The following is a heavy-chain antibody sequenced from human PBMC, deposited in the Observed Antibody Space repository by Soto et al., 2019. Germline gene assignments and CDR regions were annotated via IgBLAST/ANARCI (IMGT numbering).Heavy chain of an antibody. J-gene: IGHJ6*04. V-gene: IGHV3-72*01. CDR3: ARSIVATIGMDV. Sequence: EVQLVESGGGLVQPGGSLRLSCAASGFTFSDHYMDWVRQAPGKGLEWVGRTRNKANSYTTEYAASVKGRFTISRDDSKTALYLQMNSLKTEDTAVYYCARSIVATIGMDVWGEGTTVTVSS. D-gene: IGHD5-12*01. CDR2: TRNKANSYTT. CDR1: GFTFSDHY.